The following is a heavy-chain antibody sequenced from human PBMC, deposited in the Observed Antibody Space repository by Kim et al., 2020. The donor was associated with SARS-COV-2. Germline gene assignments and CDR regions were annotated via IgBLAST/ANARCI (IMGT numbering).Heavy chain of an antibody. V-gene: IGHV3-30*04. CDR3: ARDRDLAYDWNDGGKFD. CDR1: GFTFSSFA. J-gene: IGHJ4*01. D-gene: IGHD1-20*01. Sequence: GGSLRLSCAASGFTFSSFAMHWVRQAPGKGLEWVAILPYDGSNEYYADSVKGRFTISRDNSKNTLYLQMNNLRAEDTAVYYCARDRDLAYDWNDGGKFD. CDR2: LPYDGSNE.